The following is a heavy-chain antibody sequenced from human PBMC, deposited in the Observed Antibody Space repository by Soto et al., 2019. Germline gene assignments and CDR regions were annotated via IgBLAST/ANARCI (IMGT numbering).Heavy chain of an antibody. D-gene: IGHD2-21*01. Sequence: AISASGGSTYYADSVKGRFTISRDNSKNTLYLQMNSLRAEDTAVYYCAKDLFWPDYWGQGTLVTVSS. CDR3: AKDLFWPDY. J-gene: IGHJ4*02. V-gene: IGHV3-23*01. CDR2: ISASGGST.